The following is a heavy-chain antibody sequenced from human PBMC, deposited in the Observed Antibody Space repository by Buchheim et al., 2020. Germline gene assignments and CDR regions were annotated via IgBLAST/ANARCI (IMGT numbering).Heavy chain of an antibody. CDR1: GFTFSSYA. J-gene: IGHJ6*02. CDR2: ISGSGGST. Sequence: EVQLLESGGGLVQPGGSLRLSCAASGFTFSSYAMSWVRQAPGKGLEWVSAISGSGGSTYYADSVKGRFTISRDNSKNTLYLQMNSLRAEDTAVYYCAKDRFSAVAGSAYYYYGMDVWGQGTT. CDR3: AKDRFSAVAGSAYYYYGMDV. V-gene: IGHV3-23*01. D-gene: IGHD6-19*01.